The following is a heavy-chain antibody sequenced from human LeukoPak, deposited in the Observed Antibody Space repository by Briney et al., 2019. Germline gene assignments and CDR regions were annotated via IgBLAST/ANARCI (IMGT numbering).Heavy chain of an antibody. CDR1: GGTFSSYA. D-gene: IGHD3-3*01. J-gene: IGHJ3*02. CDR3: ASRFPAAGAFDI. CDR2: IIPIFGTA. V-gene: IGHV1-69*05. Sequence: SVKVSCKASGGTFSSYAISWVRQAPGQGIEWMGGIIPIFGTANYAQKFQGRVTITTDESTSTASMELSSLRSEDTAVYYCASRFPAAGAFDIWGQGTMVTVSS.